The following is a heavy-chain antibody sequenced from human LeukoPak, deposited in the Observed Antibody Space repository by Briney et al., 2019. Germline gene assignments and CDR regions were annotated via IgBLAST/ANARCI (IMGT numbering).Heavy chain of an antibody. D-gene: IGHD1-26*01. J-gene: IGHJ4*02. CDR3: ARENSGSYREFDY. CDR1: GGSISSYY. Sequence: PLDTLSLTCTVSGGSISSYYWSWIRQPAGKGLEWIGRIYTSGSTNYNASLKSRVSMSVDTSKNQFSLKLSSVTAADTAVFYCARENSGSYREFDYWGQGTLVTVSS. CDR2: IYTSGST. V-gene: IGHV4-4*07.